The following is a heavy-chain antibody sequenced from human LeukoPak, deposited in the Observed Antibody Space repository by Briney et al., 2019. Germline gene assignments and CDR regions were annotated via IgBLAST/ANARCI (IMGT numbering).Heavy chain of an antibody. Sequence: GGSLRLSCAASGFTFSDYYMSWIRQAPGKGLEWVSYISSSSSDTNYADSVKGRLTISRDNAKKSLYLQMNSLRAEDTAVYYCARGSRTIQLGDDYWGQGTLVTVSS. CDR1: GFTFSDYY. CDR2: ISSSSSDT. CDR3: ARGSRTIQLGDDY. V-gene: IGHV3-11*06. D-gene: IGHD5-24*01. J-gene: IGHJ4*02.